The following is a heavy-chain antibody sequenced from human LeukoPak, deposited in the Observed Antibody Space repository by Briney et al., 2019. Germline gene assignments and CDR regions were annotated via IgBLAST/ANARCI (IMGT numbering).Heavy chain of an antibody. CDR2: INPNSGGT. D-gene: IGHD5-18*01. Sequence: GASVKVSCKASGYTFTGYYMHWVRQAPGQGLEWMGWINPNSGGTNYAQKFQGRVTMTRDTSTSTVYMELSSLRSEDTAVYYCARRQAMVPRDAFDIWGQGTMVTVSS. CDR3: ARRQAMVPRDAFDI. CDR1: GYTFTGYY. V-gene: IGHV1-2*02. J-gene: IGHJ3*02.